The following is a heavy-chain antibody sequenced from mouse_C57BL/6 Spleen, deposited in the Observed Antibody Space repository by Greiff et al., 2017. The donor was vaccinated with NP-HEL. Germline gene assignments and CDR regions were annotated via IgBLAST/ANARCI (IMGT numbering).Heavy chain of an antibody. CDR2: ISSGSSTI. Sequence: DVMLVESGGGLVKPGGSLKLSCAASGFTFSDYGMHWVRQAPEKGLEWVAYISSGSSTIYYADTVKGRFTIPRDNAKNTLFLQMTSLRSEDTAMYYCARRDRYYAMDYWGQGTSVTVSS. J-gene: IGHJ4*01. CDR3: ARRDRYYAMDY. D-gene: IGHD3-3*01. CDR1: GFTFSDYG. V-gene: IGHV5-17*01.